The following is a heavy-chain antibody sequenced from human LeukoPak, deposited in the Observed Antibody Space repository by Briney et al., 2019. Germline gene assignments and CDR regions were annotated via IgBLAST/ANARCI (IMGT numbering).Heavy chain of an antibody. V-gene: IGHV3-21*01. J-gene: IGHJ4*02. CDR3: ARFLEYDGYYFDY. CDR1: GFTVSSNY. D-gene: IGHD1-1*01. CDR2: ISSSSSYI. Sequence: GGSLRLSCAASGFTVSSNYMSWVRQAPGKGLEWVSSISSSSSYIYYADSVKGRFTISRDNAKNSLYLQMNSLRAEDTAVYYCARFLEYDGYYFDYWGQGTLVTASS.